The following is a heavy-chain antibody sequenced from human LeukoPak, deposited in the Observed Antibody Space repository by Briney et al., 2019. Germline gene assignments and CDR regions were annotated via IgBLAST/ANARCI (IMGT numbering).Heavy chain of an antibody. CDR1: GGTFSRYA. V-gene: IGHV1-69*01. Sequence: SVKVSCKPSGGTFSRYAIIWVRQAPGQGLEWMGGIIPMFGIANYAQKFQGRVTITADESTSTAYMELSSLRSEDTAVYYCARDRPYTGGWRGFDYWGQGTLVTVSS. CDR2: IIPMFGIA. J-gene: IGHJ4*02. CDR3: ARDRPYTGGWRGFDY. D-gene: IGHD6-19*01.